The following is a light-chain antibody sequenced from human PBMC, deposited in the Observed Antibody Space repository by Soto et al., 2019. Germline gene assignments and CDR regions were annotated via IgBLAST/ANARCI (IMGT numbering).Light chain of an antibody. CDR3: QQYGSSGT. J-gene: IGKJ1*01. Sequence: SPGEMSTPSCESATLSCRASQSVSNNYLAWYQQKPGQAPRLLIYGASNRATGIPDRFSGSGSGTDFTLTISRLEPEDFAVYYCQQYGSSGTFGQGTKVDIK. CDR1: QSVSNNY. CDR2: GAS. V-gene: IGKV3-20*01.